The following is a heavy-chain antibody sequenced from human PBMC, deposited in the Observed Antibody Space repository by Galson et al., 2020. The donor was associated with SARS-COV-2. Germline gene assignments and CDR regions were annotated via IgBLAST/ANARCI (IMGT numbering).Heavy chain of an antibody. Sequence: ASVKVSCKASGYTLSNYYMHWVRQAPGQGLEWMGIINTSGGSASYSHKFQGRTTMTRDTSTSTVYMELNSLTSDDTAVYYCARGRVSGCYWGQGTLVIVSS. D-gene: IGHD1-26*01. V-gene: IGHV1-46*03. CDR1: GYTLSNYY. CDR2: INTSGGSA. CDR3: ARGRVSGCY. J-gene: IGHJ4*02.